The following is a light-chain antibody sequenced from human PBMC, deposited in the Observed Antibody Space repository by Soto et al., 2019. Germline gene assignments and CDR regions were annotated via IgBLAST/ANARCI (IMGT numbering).Light chain of an antibody. CDR2: ADT. Sequence: QSVLTQPPSVSGAPGQRVTISCTGSSSNIGAGYEVQWYQQLPGTAPKLLIYADTNRPSGVPDRFSGSRSGTSASLAITGLQIGDEADYYCQSYDSSLSVVVFGGGTKLTVL. J-gene: IGLJ2*01. V-gene: IGLV1-40*01. CDR3: QSYDSSLSVVV. CDR1: SSNIGAGYE.